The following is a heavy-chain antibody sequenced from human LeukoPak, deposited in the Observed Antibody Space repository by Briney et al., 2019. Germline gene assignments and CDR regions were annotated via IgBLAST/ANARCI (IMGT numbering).Heavy chain of an antibody. CDR2: ISSSSSCI. Sequence: PGGSLRLSCAASGFTFSSYSMNWVRQAPGKGLEWVSSISSSSSCIYYADSVKGRFTISRDNAKNSLYLQMNSLRAEDTAVYYCARAPLGNYYDSSGYYYDQFDYWGQGTLVTVSS. D-gene: IGHD3-22*01. J-gene: IGHJ4*02. CDR1: GFTFSSYS. CDR3: ARAPLGNYYDSSGYYYDQFDY. V-gene: IGHV3-21*01.